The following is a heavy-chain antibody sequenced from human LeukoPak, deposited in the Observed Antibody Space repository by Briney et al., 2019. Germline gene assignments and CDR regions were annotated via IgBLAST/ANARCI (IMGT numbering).Heavy chain of an antibody. J-gene: IGHJ6*03. Sequence: SVKVSCKASGGTFSSYAISWVRQAPGQGLEWRGGIIPIFGTANYAQKFQGRVTITADESTSTAYMELCSLRSEDTAVYYCARGRPLQPRGLYYYYMDVWGKGTAVTVSS. V-gene: IGHV1-69*01. CDR1: GGTFSSYA. D-gene: IGHD4-11*01. CDR3: ARGRPLQPRGLYYYYMDV. CDR2: IIPIFGTA.